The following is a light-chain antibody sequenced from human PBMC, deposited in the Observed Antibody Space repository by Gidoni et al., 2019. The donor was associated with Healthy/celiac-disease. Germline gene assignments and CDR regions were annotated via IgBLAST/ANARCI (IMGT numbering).Light chain of an antibody. V-gene: IGLV2-14*01. CDR2: DVR. CDR3: SSYTSSSTPYV. Sequence: QSALTQPPSASGSPGQSTTISCTGTSSDVGGYNYVSWYQQHPGKAPKLMIYDVRNRPSGVSNRFSGSKSGNTASLTISGLQAEDEADYYGSSYTSSSTPYVFGTGTKVTVL. J-gene: IGLJ1*01. CDR1: SSDVGGYNY.